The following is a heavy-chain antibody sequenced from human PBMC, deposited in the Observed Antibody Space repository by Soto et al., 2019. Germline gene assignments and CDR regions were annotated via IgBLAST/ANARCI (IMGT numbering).Heavy chain of an antibody. CDR3: ARTYDGSGPNSGGYGFDI. CDR1: GGSISSGDYY. J-gene: IGHJ3*02. D-gene: IGHD3-22*01. Sequence: PSETLSLTCTVSGGSISSGDYYWSWIRQPPGKGLEWIGYIYYSGSTNYKPSLKNRVTISVDTSKNQLSLKLSSVTAADTAVNNFARTYDGSGPNSGGYGFDIWGQGTMVTVSS. V-gene: IGHV4-30-4*01. CDR2: IYYSGST.